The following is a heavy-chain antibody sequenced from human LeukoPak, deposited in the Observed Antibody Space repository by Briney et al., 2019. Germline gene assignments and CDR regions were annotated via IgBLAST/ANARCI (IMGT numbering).Heavy chain of an antibody. Sequence: PGGSLRLSCAASGFTFSSYAMSWVRQAPGKGLVWVSVISGSGDSTYYADSVKGRFTISRDNSWNTLYLQMSSLRVEDTAVYYCAKDQVISGSEASDIWGQGTMVTVSS. J-gene: IGHJ3*02. D-gene: IGHD2-21*01. CDR2: ISGSGDST. CDR1: GFTFSSYA. CDR3: AKDQVISGSEASDI. V-gene: IGHV3-23*01.